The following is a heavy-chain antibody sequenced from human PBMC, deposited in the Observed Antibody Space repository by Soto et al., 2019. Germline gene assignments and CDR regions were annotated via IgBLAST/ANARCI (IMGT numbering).Heavy chain of an antibody. Sequence: EVKLLESGGGLVQPGGSLRLSCAASGFTFSSYSMSWVRQAPGKGLEWVSHITASGGTTYYADSVKGRFTISRDSSRNTLYLQMNSLRAEDTALYYCATFPGYSSGWYYFDHWGQGALVTVSS. V-gene: IGHV3-23*01. CDR3: ATFPGYSSGWYYFDH. D-gene: IGHD6-19*01. J-gene: IGHJ4*02. CDR2: ITASGGTT. CDR1: GFTFSSYS.